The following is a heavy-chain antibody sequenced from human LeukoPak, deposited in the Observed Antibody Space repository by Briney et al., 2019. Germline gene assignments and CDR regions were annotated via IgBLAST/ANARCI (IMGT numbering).Heavy chain of an antibody. V-gene: IGHV4-4*02. Sequence: SGTLSLTRAVSGGSISSSNWWSWVRQPPGKGLEWIGEIYHSGSTNYNPSLKSRVTISVDKSKNQFSLKLSSVTAADTAVYYCARDQPPPYSSGWYENYYYYGMDVWGQGTTVTVSS. J-gene: IGHJ6*02. D-gene: IGHD6-19*01. CDR3: ARDQPPPYSSGWYENYYYYGMDV. CDR2: IYHSGST. CDR1: GGSISSSNW.